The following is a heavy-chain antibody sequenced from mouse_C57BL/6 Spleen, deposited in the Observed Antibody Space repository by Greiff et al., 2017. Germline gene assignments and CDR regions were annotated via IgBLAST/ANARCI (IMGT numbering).Heavy chain of an antibody. CDR3: ATKIYIGSSYGAMDY. V-gene: IGHV1-26*01. CDR1: GYTFTDYY. CDR2: INPNNGGT. J-gene: IGHJ4*01. Sequence: VQLQQSGPELVKPGASVKISCKASGYTFTDYYMNWVKQSHGKSLEWIGDINPNNGGTSYNQQFKGKATLTVDKSSSTAYMEPRSLTSEDSAVYYCATKIYIGSSYGAMDYWGQGTSVTVSS. D-gene: IGHD1-1*01.